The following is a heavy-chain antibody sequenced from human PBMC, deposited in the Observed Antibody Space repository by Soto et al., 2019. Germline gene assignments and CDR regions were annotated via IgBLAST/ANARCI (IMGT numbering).Heavy chain of an antibody. J-gene: IGHJ2*01. CDR1: GASITGSNW. Sequence: QVQLQESGPGLVKPSGTLSLTCAVSGASITGSNWWNWLRQPPGKGLEWIGEIYHSGRTNYNPSLKSRVTLSVDKSKNQFSLKMSSVTAADTAVYYCAKYEEWQLRDAWYLDLWGRGTLVTVSS. CDR2: IYHSGRT. CDR3: AKYEEWQLRDAWYLDL. D-gene: IGHD1-26*01. V-gene: IGHV4-4*02.